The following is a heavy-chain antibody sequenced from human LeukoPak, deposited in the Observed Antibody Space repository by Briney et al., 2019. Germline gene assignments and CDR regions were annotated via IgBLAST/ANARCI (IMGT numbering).Heavy chain of an antibody. D-gene: IGHD5-18*01. V-gene: IGHV3-7*03. Sequence: GGSLRLSCAASGFTFSNSAMGWVRQAPGKGLERVANIKQDGSEKYYVDSVKGRFSISRDNAKNSLYLQMNSLRAEDTVVYYCARVKRGYSYGLDYWGQGTLVTVSS. CDR2: IKQDGSEK. CDR3: ARVKRGYSYGLDY. J-gene: IGHJ4*02. CDR1: GFTFSNSA.